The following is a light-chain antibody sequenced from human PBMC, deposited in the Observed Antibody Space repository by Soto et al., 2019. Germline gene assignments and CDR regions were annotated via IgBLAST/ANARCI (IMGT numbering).Light chain of an antibody. J-gene: IGKJ5*01. CDR3: QQYNTYST. V-gene: IGKV1-5*01. CDR2: DAL. Sequence: DIQMTQSPSTLSASVGDSVTITCRASQNSRYWLAWYQQKPGTAPIPLISDALSLKSGVPARFSGSGSGTEFTLTISSLQPDDFASYYCQQYNTYSTFGQGTRLEIK. CDR1: QNSRYW.